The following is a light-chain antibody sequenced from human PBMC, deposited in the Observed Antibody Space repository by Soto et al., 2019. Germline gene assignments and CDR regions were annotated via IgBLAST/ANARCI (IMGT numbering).Light chain of an antibody. CDR3: QQYGSSPWT. J-gene: IGKJ1*01. V-gene: IGKV3-20*01. CDR1: QTVSSNY. Sequence: EIVLTQSPGTLSLSPGERAALSCRASQTVSSNYLAWYQQKPGQAPRLLIYGASSRATGIPDRFSGSGSGTDFTLTISRLDPEDVAVYYCQQYGSSPWTFGQGTKVESK. CDR2: GAS.